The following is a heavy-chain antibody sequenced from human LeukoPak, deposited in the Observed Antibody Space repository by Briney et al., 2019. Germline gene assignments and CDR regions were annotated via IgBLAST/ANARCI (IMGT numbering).Heavy chain of an antibody. D-gene: IGHD3-22*01. CDR3: ARDHGSDSSGYYQDDY. J-gene: IGHJ4*02. CDR1: GYSISSGYY. Sequence: SETLSLTCTVSGYSISSGYYWGWIRQPPGKGLEWIGSIYHSGSTYYNPSLKSRVTISVDTSKNQFSLKLSSVTAADTAVYYCARDHGSDSSGYYQDDYWGQGTLVTVSS. V-gene: IGHV4-38-2*02. CDR2: IYHSGST.